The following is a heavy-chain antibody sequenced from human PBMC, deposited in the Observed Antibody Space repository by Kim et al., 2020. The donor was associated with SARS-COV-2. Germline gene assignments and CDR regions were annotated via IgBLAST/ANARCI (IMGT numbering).Heavy chain of an antibody. J-gene: IGHJ4*02. D-gene: IGHD6-19*01. V-gene: IGHV4-34*01. Sequence: SETLSLTCAVYGGSFSGYYWSWIRQPPGKGLEWIGEINHSGSTNYNPSLQSRVTISVDTSKNQFSLKLSSVTAADTAVYYCARGDSSGQVDYWGQGTLVTVSS. CDR3: ARGDSSGQVDY. CDR1: GGSFSGYY. CDR2: INHSGST.